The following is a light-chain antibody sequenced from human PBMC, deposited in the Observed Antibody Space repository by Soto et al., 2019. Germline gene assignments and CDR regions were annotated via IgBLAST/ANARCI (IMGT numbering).Light chain of an antibody. CDR1: QSVASS. V-gene: IGKV3-20*01. J-gene: IGKJ4*01. Sequence: EIVLMQSPGTLSLSPGERGTPSCRASQSVASSLAWYQQKPGQAPRLLIYDASNRDTGIPDRFSGSGSGTDFNLTLSRLEPEDFAVYYCQQYVNSPLTFVGGTKVEIK. CDR2: DAS. CDR3: QQYVNSPLT.